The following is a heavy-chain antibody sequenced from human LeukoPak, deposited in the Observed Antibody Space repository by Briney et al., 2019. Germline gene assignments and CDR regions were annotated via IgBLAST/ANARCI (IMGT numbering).Heavy chain of an antibody. D-gene: IGHD3-10*01. J-gene: IGHJ4*02. Sequence: ASVKVSCKASGGTFSSYAISWVRQAPGQGLEWMGRIIPILGIANYAQKFQGRVTITADKSTSTAYVELSSLRSEDTAVYYCASIWFGESNYFDYWGQGTLVTVSS. CDR3: ASIWFGESNYFDY. V-gene: IGHV1-69*04. CDR1: GGTFSSYA. CDR2: IIPILGIA.